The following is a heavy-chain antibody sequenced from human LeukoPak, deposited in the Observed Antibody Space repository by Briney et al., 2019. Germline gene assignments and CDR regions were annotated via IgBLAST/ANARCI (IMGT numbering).Heavy chain of an antibody. Sequence: PGLSLTLSCAPYAFTFSSYSMNCVRHPPGKGRERVSSISSSSSYIYYADSVKGRFTISRENAKNSMYLQMNSLRAEDTAVYYCARDLSIAVAGFDYWGQGTVVTVSS. CDR2: ISSSSSYI. CDR1: AFTFSSYS. J-gene: IGHJ4*02. V-gene: IGHV3-21*01. D-gene: IGHD6-19*01. CDR3: ARDLSIAVAGFDY.